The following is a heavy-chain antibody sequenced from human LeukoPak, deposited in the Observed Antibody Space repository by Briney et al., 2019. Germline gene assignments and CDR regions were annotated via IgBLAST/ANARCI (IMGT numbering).Heavy chain of an antibody. CDR1: GFTFSSYW. J-gene: IGHJ4*02. D-gene: IGHD4-17*01. CDR3: GRGDYVGDY. Sequence: GGSLRLSCAASGFTFSSYWMHWVRQAPGQGLVWVSRIKGDGSTTSYADSVKGRFTISRDNAKNTLYLQMNSLRAEDTAVYYCGRGDYVGDYWGQGTLVTVSS. V-gene: IGHV3-74*01. CDR2: IKGDGSTT.